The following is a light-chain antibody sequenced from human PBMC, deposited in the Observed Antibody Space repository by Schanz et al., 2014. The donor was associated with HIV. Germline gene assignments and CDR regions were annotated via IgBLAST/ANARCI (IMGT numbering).Light chain of an antibody. CDR3: QQRSNWPIT. CDR2: GAS. Sequence: EIVMTQSPATLSVSPRERATLSCRASQSVSSNLAWYQQRPGQAPRLLIYGASTRASGVAARFSGSGSGTDFTLTISSLEPEDFAVYYCQQRSNWPITFGQGTRLEIK. J-gene: IGKJ5*01. V-gene: IGKV3-15*01. CDR1: QSVSSN.